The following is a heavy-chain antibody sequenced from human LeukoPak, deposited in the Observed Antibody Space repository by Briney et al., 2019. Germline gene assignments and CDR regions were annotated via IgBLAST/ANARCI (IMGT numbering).Heavy chain of an antibody. CDR3: VKLNLRGAATIFDY. J-gene: IGHJ4*02. Sequence: GGSLRLSCSASGFTFSSNAMYWVRQAPGKGLEYVSAISSNGGSTSYADSVKGRFTISRDNSKNTLYLQMSSLRVEDTAVYYCVKLNLRGAATIFDYWGQGTLVTVSS. D-gene: IGHD5-24*01. CDR2: ISSNGGST. CDR1: GFTFSSNA. V-gene: IGHV3-64D*06.